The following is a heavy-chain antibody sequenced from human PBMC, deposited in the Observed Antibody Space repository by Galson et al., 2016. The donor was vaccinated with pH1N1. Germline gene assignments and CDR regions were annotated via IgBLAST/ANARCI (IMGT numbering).Heavy chain of an antibody. Sequence: SLRLSCAASGFTFSTYAMHWVRQAPGKGLEWVALTSYDGSNKYYADSVKGRFTISRDNSKTTLYLEMNSLRAEDTAVYYCARETPYSGGWGYYYGMDVWGQGTTVTVSS. CDR2: TSYDGSNK. V-gene: IGHV3-30-3*01. J-gene: IGHJ6*02. CDR1: GFTFSTYA. CDR3: ARETPYSGGWGYYYGMDV. D-gene: IGHD6-19*01.